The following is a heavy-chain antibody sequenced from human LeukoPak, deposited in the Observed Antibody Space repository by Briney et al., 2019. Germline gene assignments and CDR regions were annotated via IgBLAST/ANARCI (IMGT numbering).Heavy chain of an antibody. CDR2: IYYSGNT. CDR3: ARSDKTYLPYYYSSGSYPSRRWLGLNFDY. J-gene: IGHJ4*02. Sequence: SETLSLTCTVSGDSISNDDYYWSWIRQLPGKGLEWIGYIYYSGNTYYHPSLKRRVTMSVDTSHNQFSLNLSSVTAADTAVYYCARSDKTYLPYYYSSGSYPSRRWLGLNFDYWGQGTLVTVSS. CDR1: GDSISNDDYY. D-gene: IGHD3-10*01. V-gene: IGHV4-31*03.